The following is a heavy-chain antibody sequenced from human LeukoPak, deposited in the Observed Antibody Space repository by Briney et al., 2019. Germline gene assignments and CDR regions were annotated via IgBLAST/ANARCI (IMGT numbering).Heavy chain of an antibody. V-gene: IGHV3-13*01. CDR1: GFTFSSYD. D-gene: IGHD4-17*01. CDR2: IGTAGDT. J-gene: IGHJ4*02. Sequence: GGSLRLSCAASGFTFSSYDMHWVSQATGKGLEWVSAIGTAGDTYYPGSVKGRFTISRENAKNSLYLQMNSLRAGDTAVYYCARGDTVTNFDYWGQGTLVTVSS. CDR3: ARGDTVTNFDY.